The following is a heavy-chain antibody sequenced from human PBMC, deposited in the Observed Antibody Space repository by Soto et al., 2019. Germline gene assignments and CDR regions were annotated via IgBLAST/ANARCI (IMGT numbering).Heavy chain of an antibody. CDR1: GYTFTSYG. CDR2: ISAYNGNT. V-gene: IGHV1-18*01. D-gene: IGHD2-2*01. Sequence: QVQLVQSGAEVKKPGASVKVSCKASGYTFTSYGISWVRQAPGQGLEWMGWISAYNGNTNYAQELQGRVSMTTYTSTSTAYMELTSLRSDDTAVYYCAIGPPPPAACEVVWGQGTTVTVSS. J-gene: IGHJ6*02. CDR3: AIGPPPPAACEVV.